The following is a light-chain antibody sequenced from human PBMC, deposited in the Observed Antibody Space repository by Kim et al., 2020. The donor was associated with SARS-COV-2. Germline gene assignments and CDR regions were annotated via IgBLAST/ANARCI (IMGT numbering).Light chain of an antibody. V-gene: IGKV1-16*02. J-gene: IGKJ3*01. CDR2: AAS. Sequence: ASVGDRVTITCRASQAIGNTLAWFQQKPGQPPKSLIYAASILQTGVPSKFSGSGSGTDFTLTISSLQPEDFATYYCQQYNTYPFTFGPGTTVDVK. CDR1: QAIGNT. CDR3: QQYNTYPFT.